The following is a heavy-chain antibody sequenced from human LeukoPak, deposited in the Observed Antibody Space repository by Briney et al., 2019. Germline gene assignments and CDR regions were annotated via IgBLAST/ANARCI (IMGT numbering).Heavy chain of an antibody. V-gene: IGHV3-7*04. CDR3: ARDIYGGHDY. CDR2: INQDGSEK. Sequence: GGSPRLSCAASGFTFSNYWMIWVRQAPGKGLEGGANINQDGSEKSYVDSVEGRFTISRDNAKKALYLHVNSRRAGDTAVYVCARDIYGGHDYWGQGPLLTVSS. J-gene: IGHJ4*02. CDR1: GFTFSNYW. D-gene: IGHD2-21*01.